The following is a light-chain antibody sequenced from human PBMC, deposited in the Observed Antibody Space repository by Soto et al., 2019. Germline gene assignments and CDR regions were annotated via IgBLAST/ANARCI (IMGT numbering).Light chain of an antibody. Sequence: EIVLTQSPGTLSFSPGERATLSCRASQSINSIYLAWYQQKPGQAPRLLIYGASTRATGIPDRFSGSGSGTDFSLTISRLEPEDFAVYYCHHYSLSYSFGQGTKLEVK. CDR1: QSINSIY. V-gene: IGKV3-20*01. J-gene: IGKJ2*01. CDR2: GAS. CDR3: HHYSLSYS.